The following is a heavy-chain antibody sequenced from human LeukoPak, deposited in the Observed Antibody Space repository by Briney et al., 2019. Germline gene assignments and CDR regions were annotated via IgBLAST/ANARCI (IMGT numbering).Heavy chain of an antibody. Sequence: PSETLSLTCTVSGGSISSGSYYWSWIRQPAGKGLEWIGRIYTSGSTNYNPSLKSRVTISADTSKNHFSLRLTSVTAADTAVYYCARDSSYYYYMDVWGKGTTVTISS. CDR1: GGSISSGSYY. D-gene: IGHD6-13*01. CDR3: ARDSSYYYYMDV. CDR2: IYTSGST. J-gene: IGHJ6*03. V-gene: IGHV4-61*02.